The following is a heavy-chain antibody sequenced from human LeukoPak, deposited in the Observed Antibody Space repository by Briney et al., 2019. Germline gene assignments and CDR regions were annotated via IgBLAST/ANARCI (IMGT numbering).Heavy chain of an antibody. CDR1: GFTFSSYA. V-gene: IGHV3-23*01. D-gene: IGHD3-22*01. CDR2: ISGSGGST. Sequence: PGGSLRLSCAASGFTFSSYAMSWVRQAPGKGLEWVSAISGSGGSTYYADSVKGRFTISRDNSKSTLYLQKNSLRAEDTAVYYCAKGVNYYDSSGYLRMAPHDAFDIWGQGTMVTVSS. J-gene: IGHJ3*02. CDR3: AKGVNYYDSSGYLRMAPHDAFDI.